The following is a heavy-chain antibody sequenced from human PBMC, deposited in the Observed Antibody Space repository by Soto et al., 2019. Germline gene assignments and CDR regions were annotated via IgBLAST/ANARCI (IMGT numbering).Heavy chain of an antibody. Sequence: PGESLKISCKGSGYSFAGYWITWVRQKPGKGLEWMGRIDPSDSQTYYSPSFRGHVTISATKSITTVFLQWSSLRASDTTMYYCARQIYDSDTGPNFQYYFDSWGQGTPVTVSS. V-gene: IGHV5-10-1*01. J-gene: IGHJ4*02. CDR1: GYSFAGYW. D-gene: IGHD3-22*01. CDR2: IDPSDSQT. CDR3: ARQIYDSDTGPNFQYYFDS.